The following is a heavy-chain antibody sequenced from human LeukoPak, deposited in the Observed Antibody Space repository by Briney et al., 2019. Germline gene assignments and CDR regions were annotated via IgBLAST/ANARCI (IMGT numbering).Heavy chain of an antibody. CDR1: GFTFSGSA. V-gene: IGHV3-73*01. Sequence: GGSLRLSCAASGFTFSGSAMHWVRQASGKGLEWVGRIRSKANSYATAYAASVKGRFTISRDDSKNTAYLHMNSLKTEDTAVYYCTRHYDAITGAFDIWGQGTMVTVSS. CDR3: TRHYDAITGAFDI. D-gene: IGHD1-20*01. J-gene: IGHJ3*02. CDR2: IRSKANSYAT.